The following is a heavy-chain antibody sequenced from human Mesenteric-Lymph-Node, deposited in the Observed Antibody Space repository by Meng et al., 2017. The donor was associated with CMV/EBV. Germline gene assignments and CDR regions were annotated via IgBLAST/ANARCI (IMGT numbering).Heavy chain of an antibody. CDR1: GFPFSSSG. CDR3: AAHWGTSRWFDP. J-gene: IGHJ5*02. V-gene: IGHV3-21*06. Sequence: CAVSGFPFSSSGINWVRQAPGKGLEWVSSFSISSGYIFYADSVKGRFTISRDNAKNSLFLHMNSLRVEDTAVYYCAAHWGTSRWFDPWGQGALVTVSS. D-gene: IGHD3-16*01. CDR2: FSISSGYI.